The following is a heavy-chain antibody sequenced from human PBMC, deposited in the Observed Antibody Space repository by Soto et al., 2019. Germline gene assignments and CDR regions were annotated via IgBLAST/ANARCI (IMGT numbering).Heavy chain of an antibody. Sequence: SETLSLTCTVSGGSISSYYWSWIRQPPGKGLEWIGYIYYSGSTNYNPSLKSRVTISVDTSKNQFSLKLSSVTAADTAVYYCASHLVYSSSWYGEYYFDYWGQGTLVTVSS. V-gene: IGHV4-59*08. J-gene: IGHJ4*02. D-gene: IGHD6-13*01. CDR3: ASHLVYSSSWYGEYYFDY. CDR2: IYYSGST. CDR1: GGSISSYY.